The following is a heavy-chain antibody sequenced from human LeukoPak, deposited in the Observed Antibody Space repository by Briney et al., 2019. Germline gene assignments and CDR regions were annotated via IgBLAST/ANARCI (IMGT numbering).Heavy chain of an antibody. CDR3: AKDRRELDY. D-gene: IGHD1-26*01. CDR1: GFTYTNYW. CDR2: IKQDGSDK. J-gene: IGHJ4*02. V-gene: IGHV3-7*03. Sequence: GGSLRLSCAASGFTYTNYWMRWVRQAPGKGLEWVANIKQDGSDKYYVDSVKGRFTISRDNSKNTLYLQMNSLRVEDTAVYYCAKDRRELDYWGQGTLVTVSS.